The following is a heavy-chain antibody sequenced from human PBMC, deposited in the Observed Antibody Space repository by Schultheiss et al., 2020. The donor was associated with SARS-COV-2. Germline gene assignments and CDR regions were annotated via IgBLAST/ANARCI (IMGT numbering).Heavy chain of an antibody. CDR1: GFTFSSYA. Sequence: GGSLRLSCAASGFTFSSYAMSWVRQAPGKGLEWVSIIYSCVTTYCADSVKGRFTISRDNAKNSLYLQMNSLRDEDTAVYYCARDDPDYWGQGTLVTVSS. V-gene: IGHV3-66*01. CDR3: ARDDPDY. CDR2: IYSCVTT. J-gene: IGHJ4*02.